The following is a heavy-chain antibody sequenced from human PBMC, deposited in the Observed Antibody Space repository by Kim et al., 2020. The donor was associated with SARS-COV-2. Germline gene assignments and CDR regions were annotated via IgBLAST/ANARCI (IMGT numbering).Heavy chain of an antibody. CDR3: AKDSSGYGAGYYGMDV. V-gene: IGHV3-48*02. CDR1: GFTFSSYS. Sequence: GGSLRLSCAASGFTFSSYSMNWVRQAPGKGLEWVSYISSSSSTIYYADSVNGRFTISRDNAKNSLYLQMNSLRDEDTAVYYCAKDSSGYGAGYYGMDVWGQGTTVTVSS. J-gene: IGHJ6*02. CDR2: ISSSSSTI. D-gene: IGHD3-22*01.